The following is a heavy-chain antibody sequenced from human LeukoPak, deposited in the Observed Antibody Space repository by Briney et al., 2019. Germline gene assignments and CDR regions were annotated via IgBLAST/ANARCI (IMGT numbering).Heavy chain of an antibody. CDR3: ARELPDPGGDYFDY. Sequence: SETLSLTCTVSGGSISSSSYYWGRIRQPPGKGLEWIGRIYYSGSTYYNPSLKSRVTISVDTSKNQFSLKLSSVTAADTAVYYCARELPDPGGDYFDYWGQGTLVTVSS. V-gene: IGHV4-39*07. D-gene: IGHD2-2*01. CDR1: GGSISSSSYY. J-gene: IGHJ4*02. CDR2: IYYSGST.